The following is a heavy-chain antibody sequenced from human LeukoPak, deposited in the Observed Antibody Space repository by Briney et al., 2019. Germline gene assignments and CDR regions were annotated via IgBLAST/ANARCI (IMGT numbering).Heavy chain of an antibody. Sequence: GESLKISCKGSGYSFTSYWIGWVRQMPGKGLEWIGIIYPGDSDTRYSPSFQGQVTISADKSISTAYLQWSSLKASDTAMYYCARSPAPYYYYYYMDVWGKGTTVTVSS. CDR1: GYSFTSYW. V-gene: IGHV5-51*01. J-gene: IGHJ6*03. CDR3: ARSPAPYYYYYYMDV. CDR2: IYPGDSDT.